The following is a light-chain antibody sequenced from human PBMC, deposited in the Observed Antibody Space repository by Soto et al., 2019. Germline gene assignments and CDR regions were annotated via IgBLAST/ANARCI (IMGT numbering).Light chain of an antibody. CDR3: NQRYNWPQVT. CDR2: DVS. J-gene: IGKJ5*01. CDR1: QSVSNS. V-gene: IGKV3-11*01. Sequence: EIVLTQSPATLSLSPGERVNLSCRASQSVSNSLACYQQKPGQPPRLLIYDVSNRATGIPARFSGSGSGTDFTLNITSLESEDFAVYFCNQRYNWPQVTFGQGTQLEIK.